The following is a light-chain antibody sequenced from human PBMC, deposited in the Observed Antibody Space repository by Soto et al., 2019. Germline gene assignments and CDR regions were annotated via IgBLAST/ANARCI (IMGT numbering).Light chain of an antibody. J-gene: IGKJ5*01. Sequence: EIVLTQSPGSLSLSPGERATLSCRASQSVSSYLAWYQQKPAQAPRLLIFDTSSRASGIPARFSGSGSGTDFTLTISGLEPEDFAVYYCQQRTNRPPITFGQGTRLEIK. V-gene: IGKV3-11*01. CDR1: QSVSSY. CDR3: QQRTNRPPIT. CDR2: DTS.